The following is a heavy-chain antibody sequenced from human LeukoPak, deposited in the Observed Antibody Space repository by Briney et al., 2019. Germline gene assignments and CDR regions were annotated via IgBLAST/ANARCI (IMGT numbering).Heavy chain of an antibody. J-gene: IGHJ4*02. Sequence: ASVKVSCKASGGTFSSYAISWVRQAPGQGLEWMGGIIPIFGTANYAQKFQGRVTITADESTSTACMELSSLRSEDTAVYYCARDRYSSSFFFFDYWGQGTLVTVSS. CDR1: GGTFSSYA. CDR2: IIPIFGTA. CDR3: ARDRYSSSFFFFDY. V-gene: IGHV1-69*13. D-gene: IGHD6-13*01.